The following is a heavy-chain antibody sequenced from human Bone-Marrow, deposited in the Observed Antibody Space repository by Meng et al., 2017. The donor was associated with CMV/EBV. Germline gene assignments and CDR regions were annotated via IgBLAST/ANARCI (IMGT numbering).Heavy chain of an antibody. J-gene: IGHJ6*02. V-gene: IGHV1-69*02. Sequence: SVKVSCKASGGTFSSYTISWVRQAPGQGLEWMGRIIPILGIANYAQKFQGRVTITADKSTSTAYMELSSLRSEDTAVYYCARIPYSSHRLYYYGMDVWGQGTTVTVS. CDR1: GGTFSSYT. D-gene: IGHD6-13*01. CDR3: ARIPYSSHRLYYYGMDV. CDR2: IIPILGIA.